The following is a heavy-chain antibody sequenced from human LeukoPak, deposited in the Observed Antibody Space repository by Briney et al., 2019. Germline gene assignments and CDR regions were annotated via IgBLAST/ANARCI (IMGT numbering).Heavy chain of an antibody. J-gene: IGHJ4*02. CDR1: GYTFTSYG. D-gene: IGHD6-19*01. CDR3: ARDSSGWYSDY. CDR2: ISAYNGNT. V-gene: IGHV1-18*01. Sequence: ASVKVSCKASGYTFTSYGISWVRQAPGQGVEWLGWISAYNGNTNYAQKLQGRVTMTTDTSTSTAYMELRSLRSDDTAVYYCARDSSGWYSDYWGQGTLVTVSS.